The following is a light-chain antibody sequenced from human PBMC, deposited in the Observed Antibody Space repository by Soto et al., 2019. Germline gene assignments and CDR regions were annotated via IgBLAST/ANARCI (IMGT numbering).Light chain of an antibody. V-gene: IGKV2-28*01. Sequence: DIVMTQSPLSLPVTPGEPASISCRSSQGLLHSNGYNYLDWYLQKPGQSPQLLIYLGSNRASGVPDRFSGSGSGKDFTLKISRVEAEDVGVYYCMQALQTPLTFGGGTKVEIK. J-gene: IGKJ4*01. CDR1: QGLLHSNGYNY. CDR2: LGS. CDR3: MQALQTPLT.